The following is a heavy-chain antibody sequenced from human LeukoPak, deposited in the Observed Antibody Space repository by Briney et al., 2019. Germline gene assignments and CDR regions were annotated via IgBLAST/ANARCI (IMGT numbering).Heavy chain of an antibody. V-gene: IGHV3-33*01. J-gene: IGHJ4*02. CDR1: GFTFSSYG. CDR2: IWYDGSNK. D-gene: IGHD3-22*01. Sequence: QPGGSLRLSCAASGFTFSSYGMHWVRQAPGKGLEWVAVIWYDGSNKYYADSVKGRFTISRDNAKNSVFLQMNSLRAEDTAVYYCARKVEGYYSFDYWGQGTLVTVSS. CDR3: ARKVEGYYSFDY.